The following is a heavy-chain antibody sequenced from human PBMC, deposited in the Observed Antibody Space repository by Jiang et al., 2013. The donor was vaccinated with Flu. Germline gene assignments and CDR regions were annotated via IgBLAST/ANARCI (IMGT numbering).Heavy chain of an antibody. V-gene: IGHV1-18*01. D-gene: IGHD2-2*01. CDR3: ARDNPPLGYCSSTSCPPLPAYYYYGMDV. CDR2: ISAYNGNT. J-gene: IGHJ6*02. Sequence: GQGLEWMGWISAYNGNTNYAQKLQGRVTMTTDTSTSTAYMELRSLRSDDTAVYYCARDNPPLGYCSSTSCPPLPAYYYYGMDVWGQGTTVTVSS.